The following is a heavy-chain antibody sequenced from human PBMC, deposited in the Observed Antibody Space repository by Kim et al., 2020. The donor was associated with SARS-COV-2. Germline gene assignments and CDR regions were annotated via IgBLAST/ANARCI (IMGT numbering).Heavy chain of an antibody. CDR1: GFNFSDYY. D-gene: IGHD1-26*01. CDR3: VRDPRDYHGIDSYFCGWFDH. J-gene: IGHJ5*02. CDR2: ISGSGRKT. Sequence: GGSLRLSCEASGFNFSDYYMSWVRQAPGRGPEWLAYISGSGRKTYYADPVRGRFIVSRDNAKNSLSLELSNLRPDDTAVYYCVRDPRDYHGIDSYFCGWFDHWGQGTPVTVSS. V-gene: IGHV3-11*01.